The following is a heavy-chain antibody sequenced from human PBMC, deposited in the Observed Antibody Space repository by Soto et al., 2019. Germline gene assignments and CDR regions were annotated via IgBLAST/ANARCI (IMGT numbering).Heavy chain of an antibody. CDR3: AKFPAAAGTQRYYYGMDV. D-gene: IGHD6-13*01. V-gene: IGHV3-30*18. J-gene: IGHJ6*02. CDR2: ISYDGSNK. Sequence: GGSLRLSCAASGFTFSSYGMHWVRQAPGKGLEWVAVISYDGSNKYYAGSVKGRFTISRDNSKNTLYLQMNSLRAEDTAVYYCAKFPAAAGTQRYYYGMDVWGQGTTVTVSS. CDR1: GFTFSSYG.